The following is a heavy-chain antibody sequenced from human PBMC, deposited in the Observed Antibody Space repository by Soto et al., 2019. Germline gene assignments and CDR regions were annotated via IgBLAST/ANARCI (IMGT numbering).Heavy chain of an antibody. CDR2: IIPILGIA. Sequence: QVQLVQSGAEVKKPGSSVKVSCKASGGTFSSYTISWVRQAPGQGLEWMGRIIPILGIANYAQKFQGRVTITADKTPSTAYMELSGLRSEDTAVYYCARASVAGDAFDIWGQGTMVTVSS. D-gene: IGHD6-19*01. V-gene: IGHV1-69*02. CDR3: ARASVAGDAFDI. CDR1: GGTFSSYT. J-gene: IGHJ3*02.